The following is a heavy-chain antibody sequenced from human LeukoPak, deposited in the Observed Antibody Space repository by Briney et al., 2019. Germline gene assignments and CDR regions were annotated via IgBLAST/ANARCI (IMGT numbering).Heavy chain of an antibody. CDR1: GFTVSSNY. Sequence: PGGSLRLSCAASGFTVSSNYMSWVRQVPGKGLEWVSVIYSGGSTYYADSVKGRFTISRDNSKNTLYLQMNSLRAEDTAVYYCASWSGYYSRNWFDPWGQGTLVTVSS. J-gene: IGHJ5*02. D-gene: IGHD3-3*01. CDR2: IYSGGST. V-gene: IGHV3-53*01. CDR3: ASWSGYYSRNWFDP.